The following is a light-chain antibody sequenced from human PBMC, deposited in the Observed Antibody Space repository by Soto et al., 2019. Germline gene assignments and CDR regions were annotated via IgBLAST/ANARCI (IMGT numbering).Light chain of an antibody. V-gene: IGKV1-39*01. CDR2: DAS. CDR3: QQSYKTQHT. Sequence: IQMTQSPPSLSSSLGYIFAITFPASETIYRYLNWYQQKPGKAPSLLISDASTLQGGVPSRFSGSGSGTDFTLSISSLQSEDFATYYCQQSYKTQHTFGQGTKVDIK. J-gene: IGKJ2*01. CDR1: ETIYRY.